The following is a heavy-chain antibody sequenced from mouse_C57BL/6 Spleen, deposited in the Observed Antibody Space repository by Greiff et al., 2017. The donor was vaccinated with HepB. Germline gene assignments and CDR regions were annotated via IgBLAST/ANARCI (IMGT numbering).Heavy chain of an antibody. CDR1: GFNIKDDY. Sequence: EVKLQESGAELVRPGASVKLSCTASGFNIKDDYMHWVKQRPEQGLEWIGWIDPENGDTEYASKFQGKATITADTSSNTAYLQLSSLTSEDTAVYYCTIYYGPFAYWGQGTLVTVSA. D-gene: IGHD2-1*01. V-gene: IGHV14-4*01. CDR3: TIYYGPFAY. CDR2: IDPENGDT. J-gene: IGHJ3*01.